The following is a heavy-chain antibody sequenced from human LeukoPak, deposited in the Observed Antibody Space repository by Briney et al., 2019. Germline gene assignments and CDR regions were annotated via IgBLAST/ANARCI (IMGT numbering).Heavy chain of an antibody. D-gene: IGHD6-13*01. J-gene: IGHJ6*03. CDR2: ISSSSSYI. CDR3: ARLIAAAGKAHYHYYMDV. V-gene: IGHV3-21*01. Sequence: GGSLRLSCAASGFTFSSYSMNWVRQAPGKGLEWVSSISSSSSYIYYADSVKGRFTISRDNAKNSLYLQMNSLRAEDTAVYYCARLIAAAGKAHYHYYMDVWGKGTTVTVSS. CDR1: GFTFSSYS.